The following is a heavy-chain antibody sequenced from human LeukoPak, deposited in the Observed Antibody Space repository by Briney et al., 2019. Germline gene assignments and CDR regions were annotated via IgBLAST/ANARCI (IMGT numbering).Heavy chain of an antibody. Sequence: GGSLRLSCAASGFTVTDNYMSWVRQAPGKGLEGVAVSYSGNTYYADSVTGRFTVSRENSKNTLYLLMNSLKPEDTAVYYCAGYVSGYPYWGQGTQVTVSS. CDR1: GFTVTDNY. CDR3: AGYVSGYPY. V-gene: IGHV3-66*02. CDR2: SYSGNT. J-gene: IGHJ4*02. D-gene: IGHD3-22*01.